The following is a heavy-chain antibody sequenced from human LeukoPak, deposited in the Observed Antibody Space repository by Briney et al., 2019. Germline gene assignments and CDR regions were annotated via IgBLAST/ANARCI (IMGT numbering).Heavy chain of an antibody. CDR2: ISWRSDSV. V-gene: IGHV3-9*01. CDR1: GFTFDDYA. Sequence: GGSLRLSCAASGFTFDDYAMHWVRQAPGKGLEWVSGISWRSDSVDYADSVKGRFTISRDNAKNSLYLQMNSLRAEDTAVYYCAREKYYFDYWGQGTLVTVSS. J-gene: IGHJ4*02. CDR3: AREKYYFDY.